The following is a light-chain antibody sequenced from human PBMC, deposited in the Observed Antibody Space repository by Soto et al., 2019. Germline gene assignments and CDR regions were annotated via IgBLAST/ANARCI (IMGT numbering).Light chain of an antibody. J-gene: IGKJ1*01. Sequence: DIQMTQSPSTLSAPVGDRVTITCRASQSISSWLAWYQQKPGKAPKLLIYKASSLESGVPSRFSGSGSGTEFTLTISSLQADDFATYYCQQYNSYPWTFGQGTKVEIK. V-gene: IGKV1-5*03. CDR2: KAS. CDR1: QSISSW. CDR3: QQYNSYPWT.